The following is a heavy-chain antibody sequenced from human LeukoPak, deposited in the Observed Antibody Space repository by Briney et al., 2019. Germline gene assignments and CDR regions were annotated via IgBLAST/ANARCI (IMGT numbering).Heavy chain of an antibody. Sequence: ASVKVSCKASGYTFTGYYMHWVRQAPGQGLEWMGWINPNSGGTNYAQKFQGRVTMTRDTSISTAYMELSRLRSDDTAVYYCARAWGPGGGERYYFDYWGQGTLVTVSS. CDR3: ARAWGPGGGERYYFDY. V-gene: IGHV1-2*02. CDR1: GYTFTGYY. D-gene: IGHD7-27*01. CDR2: INPNSGGT. J-gene: IGHJ4*02.